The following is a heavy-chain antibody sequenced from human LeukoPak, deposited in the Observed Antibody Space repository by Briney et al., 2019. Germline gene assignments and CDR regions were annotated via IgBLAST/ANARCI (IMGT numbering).Heavy chain of an antibody. J-gene: IGHJ6*02. V-gene: IGHV1-46*01. Sequence: GASVKVSCKASGYTVTNYYLHWVRQAPGQGLERMGILNPSGGSTSYSQKFQGRATLTRATSTSTVYMELSSLRSEDTAVYYCASVYNYSMDVWGQGTTVIVSS. CDR2: LNPSGGST. CDR3: ASVYNYSMDV. CDR1: GYTVTNYY.